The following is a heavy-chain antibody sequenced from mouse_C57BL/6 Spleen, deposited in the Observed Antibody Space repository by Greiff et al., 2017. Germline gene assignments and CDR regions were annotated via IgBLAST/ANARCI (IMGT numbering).Heavy chain of an antibody. CDR2: LDPEDGET. CDR3: AYYYYDADAHFDY. Sequence: VQLQQSGAELVKPGASVKLSCTASGFNIKDYYMHWVKQRTEQGLEWIGRLDPEDGETKYDPKFQGKATITADTSSNTAYLQLSSLTSEDTAVYYCAYYYYDADAHFDYWGQGTTLTVSS. D-gene: IGHD2-4*01. CDR1: GFNIKDYY. V-gene: IGHV14-2*01. J-gene: IGHJ2*01.